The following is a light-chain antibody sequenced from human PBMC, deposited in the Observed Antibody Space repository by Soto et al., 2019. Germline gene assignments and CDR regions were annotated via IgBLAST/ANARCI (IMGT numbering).Light chain of an antibody. J-gene: IGKJ1*01. V-gene: IGKV3-20*01. CDR1: QSISSNY. CDR3: TT. Sequence: PGERATLSCRASQSISSNYLAWYQQKPGQAPRLLINGASSRATGIPGRFTGSGSGTDFTLTISRLEPFFLGVYRHTTF. CDR2: GAS.